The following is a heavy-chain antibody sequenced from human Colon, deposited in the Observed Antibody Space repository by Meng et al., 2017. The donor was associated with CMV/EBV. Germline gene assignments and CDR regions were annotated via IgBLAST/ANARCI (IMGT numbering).Heavy chain of an antibody. J-gene: IGHJ5*01. V-gene: IGHV3-23*01. CDR1: GFTFSNYW. Sequence: GESLKISCAASGFTFSNYWMSWVRQAPGKGLEWVSAISGSGGSTYYADSVKGRFTISRDNSKNTLYLQMNSLRAEDTAVYYCAKQGGITIFGVVTPFDSWGQGTLVTVSS. D-gene: IGHD3-3*01. CDR2: ISGSGGST. CDR3: AKQGGITIFGVVTPFDS.